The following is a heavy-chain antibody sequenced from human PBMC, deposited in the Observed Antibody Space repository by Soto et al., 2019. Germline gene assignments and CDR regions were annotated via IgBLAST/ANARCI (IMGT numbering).Heavy chain of an antibody. CDR3: ARSVVTATPTRYYYYGMDV. CDR2: ISAYNGNT. D-gene: IGHD2-21*02. Sequence: DSGKVSCKATGYTFTSYGISWVRQAPGQGLEWMGWISAYNGNTNYAQKLQGRVTMTTDTSTSTAYMELRSLRSDDTAVYYCARSVVTATPTRYYYYGMDVWGQGTTVTVSS. J-gene: IGHJ6*02. CDR1: GYTFTSYG. V-gene: IGHV1-18*04.